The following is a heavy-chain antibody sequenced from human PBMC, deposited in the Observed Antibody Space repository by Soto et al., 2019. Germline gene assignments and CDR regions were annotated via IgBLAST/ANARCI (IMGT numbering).Heavy chain of an antibody. CDR3: AKALGIYDYVWGSYRTSPIDY. CDR2: LSDSGGSI. CDR1: GFPFSRHA. Sequence: GGSLRLSCTASGFPFSRHAMTWVRQAPGKGLEWVSGLSDSGGSIYYADSVKGRFTISRDNSKNTLYLQMNSLRAEDTAVYYCAKALGIYDYVWGSYRTSPIDYWGQGTLVTVSS. V-gene: IGHV3-23*01. D-gene: IGHD3-16*02. J-gene: IGHJ4*02.